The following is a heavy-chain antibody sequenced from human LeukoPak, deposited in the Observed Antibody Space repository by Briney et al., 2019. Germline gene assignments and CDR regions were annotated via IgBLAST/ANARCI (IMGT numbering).Heavy chain of an antibody. CDR2: IKSKTDGGTT. Sequence: GGSLRLSCAASGFTFSNAWMSWVRQAPGKGLEWVGRIKSKTDGGTTDYAAPVKGRFTISRDDSKNTLYLQMNSLKTEDTAVYYCTTDNYYDSSSYYYYMDVWGKGTTVTVSS. D-gene: IGHD3-22*01. CDR3: TTDNYYDSSSYYYYMDV. J-gene: IGHJ6*03. V-gene: IGHV3-15*01. CDR1: GFTFSNAW.